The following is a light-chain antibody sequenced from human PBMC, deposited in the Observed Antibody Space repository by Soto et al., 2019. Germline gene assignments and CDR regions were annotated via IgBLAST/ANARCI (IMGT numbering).Light chain of an antibody. V-gene: IGKV3-20*01. CDR1: QRVSSGY. J-gene: IGKJ5*01. CDR2: GAS. Sequence: EIVLTQPPGTLSLSPGERATLSCRASQRVSSGYLAWYQQKPGQAPRLLIYGASNRATDIPDRFSGRGSGTDFTLTISRLEPEDFAVYYCQQYGSSPPSSTFGQGTRLEIK. CDR3: QQYGSSPPSST.